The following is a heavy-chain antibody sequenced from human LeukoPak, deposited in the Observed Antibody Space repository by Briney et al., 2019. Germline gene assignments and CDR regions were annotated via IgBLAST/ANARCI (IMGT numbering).Heavy chain of an antibody. Sequence: GESLRLSCAASGFTFSTYGMHWVRQAPGKGLEWLSSISSSSRYINYADSVKGRLTISRDNAKNSVFLQMNSLRAEDTAVYYCAKVLIADSYYDSTGAHDGFDMWGQGTMVTVSS. J-gene: IGHJ3*02. CDR2: ISSSSRYI. V-gene: IGHV3-21*06. CDR3: AKVLIADSYYDSTGAHDGFDM. CDR1: GFTFSTYG. D-gene: IGHD3-22*01.